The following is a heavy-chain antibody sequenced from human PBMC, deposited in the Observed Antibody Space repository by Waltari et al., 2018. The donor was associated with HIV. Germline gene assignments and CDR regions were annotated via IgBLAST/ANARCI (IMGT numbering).Heavy chain of an antibody. J-gene: IGHJ4*02. CDR2: IKEEGSET. Sequence: EVQLIQSAGGRVRRGGSSRLSFVRSGFVVSYHLASWVRQAPGEGLEWVASIKEEGSETHQRESVKGRFTISRDDANNSIHLDMTNMGASDTAVYFCERESEWLYSAFIDLWGGGSLVTVSS. CDR1: GFVVSYHL. CDR3: ERESEWLYSAFIDL. D-gene: IGHD6-19*01. V-gene: IGHV3-7*01.